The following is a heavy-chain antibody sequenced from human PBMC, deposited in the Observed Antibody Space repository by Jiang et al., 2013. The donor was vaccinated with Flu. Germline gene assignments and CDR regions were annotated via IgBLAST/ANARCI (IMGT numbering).Heavy chain of an antibody. D-gene: IGHD3-16*01. Sequence: GAEVKKPGASVKVSCKASGYTFTDYYMHWVRQAPGQGLEWTGWINPNSGGTNYAQKFQGRVTMTRDTSSSTAYMELSRLRSDDTAVYYCARASYDYIWGSYGYWGQGTLVTVSS. CDR2: INPNSGGT. CDR3: ARASYDYIWGSYGY. CDR1: GYTFTDYY. V-gene: IGHV1-2*02. J-gene: IGHJ4*02.